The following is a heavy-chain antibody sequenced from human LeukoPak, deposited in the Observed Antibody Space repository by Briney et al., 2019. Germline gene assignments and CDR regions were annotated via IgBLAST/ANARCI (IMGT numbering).Heavy chain of an antibody. Sequence: PGGSLRLSCAASGFTFSSYGMHWVRQAPGKGLEWVAFIRYDGSNKYYADSVKCRFTISRDNAKNSLYLQMNSLRAEDTAVYYCARESNYDSRGLDYWGQGTLVTVSS. D-gene: IGHD3-22*01. J-gene: IGHJ4*02. CDR2: IRYDGSNK. CDR1: GFTFSSYG. CDR3: ARESNYDSRGLDY. V-gene: IGHV3-30*02.